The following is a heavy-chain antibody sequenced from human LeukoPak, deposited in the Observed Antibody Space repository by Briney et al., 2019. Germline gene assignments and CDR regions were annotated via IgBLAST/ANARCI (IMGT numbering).Heavy chain of an antibody. Sequence: GGSLRLSCAASGFAFSSFAMGWVRQSPGKGLEWLSTINGGGNTTFYADSVKGRFTISRDNSKNTLYLHMDSLRPDDTAIYYCAKELHVAVAVADYYYFYMDVWGRGTAVTVSS. CDR3: AKELHVAVAVADYYYFYMDV. CDR2: INGGGNTT. D-gene: IGHD6-19*01. V-gene: IGHV3-23*01. CDR1: GFAFSSFA. J-gene: IGHJ6*03.